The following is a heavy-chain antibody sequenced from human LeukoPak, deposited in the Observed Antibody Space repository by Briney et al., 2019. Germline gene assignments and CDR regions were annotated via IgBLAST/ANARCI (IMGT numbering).Heavy chain of an antibody. Sequence: GGSLRLSCAASGFTFSSYSMNWVRQAPGKGLEWVSHITASGTAMFYADSVKGRFTISRDNSKNTLYLQMNSLRAEDTAVYYCARRSGSYIGYWGQGTLVTVSS. CDR1: GFTFSSYS. CDR2: ITASGTAM. CDR3: ARRSGSYIGY. J-gene: IGHJ4*02. V-gene: IGHV3-48*01. D-gene: IGHD1-26*01.